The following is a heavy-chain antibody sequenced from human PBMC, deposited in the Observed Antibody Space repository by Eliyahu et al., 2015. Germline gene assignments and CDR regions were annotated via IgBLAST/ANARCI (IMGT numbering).Heavy chain of an antibody. V-gene: IGHV3-7*01. CDR1: GFTFSSYW. D-gene: IGHD5-12*01. CDR2: IKQDGSEK. J-gene: IGHJ4*02. CDR3: ARDLFGYDDY. Sequence: EVQLVESGGGLVQPGXSLXLXXAASGFTFSSYWMSWVRQAPGKGLXWVANIKQDGSEKYYVDSVKGRFTISRDNAKNSLYLQMNSLRAEDTAVYYCARDLFGYDDYWGQGTLVTVSS.